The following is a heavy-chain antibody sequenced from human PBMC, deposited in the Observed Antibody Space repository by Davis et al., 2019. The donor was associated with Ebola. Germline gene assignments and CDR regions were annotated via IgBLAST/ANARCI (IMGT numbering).Heavy chain of an antibody. Sequence: GESLKISCAASGFTFSTYAMSWVRQAPGKGLEWVSVIYSGGSTYYADSVKGRFTISRDNSKNTLYLQMNSLRAEDTAVYYCARDGPTYYYDSSGYRTQYGMDVWGQGTTVTVSS. CDR3: ARDGPTYYYDSSGYRTQYGMDV. D-gene: IGHD3-22*01. J-gene: IGHJ6*02. V-gene: IGHV3-66*01. CDR1: GFTFSTYA. CDR2: IYSGGST.